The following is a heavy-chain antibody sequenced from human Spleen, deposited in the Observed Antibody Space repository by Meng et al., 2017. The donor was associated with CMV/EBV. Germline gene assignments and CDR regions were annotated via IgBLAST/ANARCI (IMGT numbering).Heavy chain of an antibody. Sequence: SETLSLTCTVSGGSIISSSYYWGWIRQSPGKGLEWIGSIYYTGTTYSNPSLKSRVTISVDTSKNQFSLKLSSVTAADTAVYYCARDHYDTSGYLYYFDYWGQGTLVTVSS. CDR2: IYYTGTT. J-gene: IGHJ4*02. CDR1: GGSIISSSYY. D-gene: IGHD3-22*01. CDR3: ARDHYDTSGYLYYFDY. V-gene: IGHV4-39*07.